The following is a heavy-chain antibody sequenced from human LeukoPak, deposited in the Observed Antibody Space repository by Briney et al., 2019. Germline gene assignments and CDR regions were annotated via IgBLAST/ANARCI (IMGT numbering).Heavy chain of an antibody. CDR1: GFTFSSYS. D-gene: IGHD1-1*01. CDR3: ARKYNWNDKYFDY. V-gene: IGHV3-48*01. Sequence: GGSLRLSCAASGFTFSSYSMNWVRQAPGKGLEWDSYISSSSSTIYYADSVKGRFTISRDNAKNSLYLQMNSLRAEDTAVYYCARKYNWNDKYFDYWGQGSLVTVSS. CDR2: ISSSSSTI. J-gene: IGHJ4*02.